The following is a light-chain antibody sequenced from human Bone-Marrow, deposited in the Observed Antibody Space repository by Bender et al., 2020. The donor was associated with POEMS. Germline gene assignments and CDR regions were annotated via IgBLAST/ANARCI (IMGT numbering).Light chain of an antibody. CDR2: INN. CDR3: AAWEDSLNGWV. Sequence: QSVLTQPPSASGTPGQRVTISCSGSSSNIGTNPVNWYQQLPGTAPKLPIYINNQRPSGVPDRFSGSKSGTSASLAISGLQSEDASDYYCAAWEDSLNGWVFGGGTKLTVL. CDR1: SSNIGTNP. V-gene: IGLV1-44*01. J-gene: IGLJ3*02.